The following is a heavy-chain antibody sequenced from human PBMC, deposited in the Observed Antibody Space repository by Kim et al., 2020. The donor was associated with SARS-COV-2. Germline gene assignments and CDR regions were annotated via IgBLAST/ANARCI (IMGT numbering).Heavy chain of an antibody. CDR1: GGSFSGYY. J-gene: IGHJ6*03. D-gene: IGHD6-13*01. CDR2: INHSGST. V-gene: IGHV4-34*01. Sequence: SETLSLTCAVYGGSFSGYYWSWIRQPPGKGLEWIGEINHSGSTNYNPSLKSRVTISVDTSKNQFSLKLSSVTAADTAVYYCARGGPGIAAARYMDVWGKGTTVTVSS. CDR3: ARGGPGIAAARYMDV.